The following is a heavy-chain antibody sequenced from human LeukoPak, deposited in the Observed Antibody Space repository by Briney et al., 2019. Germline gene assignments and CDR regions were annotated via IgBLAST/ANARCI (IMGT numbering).Heavy chain of an antibody. CDR1: GGSISSGSYY. Sequence: PSQTLSLTCTVSGGSISSGSYYWSWIRQPAGKGLEWIGRIYTSGSTNYNPSLKSRVTISVDTSKNQFSLKLSSVTAADTAVYYCARGGYSGSYYPYFDYWGQGTLVAVSS. CDR3: ARGGYSGSYYPYFDY. J-gene: IGHJ4*02. V-gene: IGHV4-61*02. CDR2: IYTSGST. D-gene: IGHD1-26*01.